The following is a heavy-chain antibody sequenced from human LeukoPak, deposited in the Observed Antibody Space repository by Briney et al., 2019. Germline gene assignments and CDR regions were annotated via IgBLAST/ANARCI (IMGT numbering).Heavy chain of an antibody. Sequence: GGSLRLSCAASGFTFGSFWMSWVRQAPGKGLEWVANIKQDGSEKNYVDSVKGRFTISRDNAKNSLYLQMNSLRAEDTAIYYCARDTRGVFDYWGQGTLVTVSS. J-gene: IGHJ4*02. CDR1: GFTFGSFW. CDR2: IKQDGSEK. V-gene: IGHV3-7*05. D-gene: IGHD3-10*01. CDR3: ARDTRGVFDY.